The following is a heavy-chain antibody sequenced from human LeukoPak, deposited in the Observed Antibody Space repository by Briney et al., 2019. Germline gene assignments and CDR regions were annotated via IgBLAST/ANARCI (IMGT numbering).Heavy chain of an antibody. D-gene: IGHD3-22*01. CDR3: AREPDYYESDN. CDR1: GFTFSRYG. J-gene: IGHJ4*02. CDR2: ISSSGSTK. V-gene: IGHV3-48*01. Sequence: GGSLRLSCAASGFTFSRYGMNWLRQAPGKGLEWVSYISSSGSTKYYADSLKGRFTISRDNAKNSLYLQMNSLRAEDTAVYYCAREPDYYESDNWGQGTLVTVSS.